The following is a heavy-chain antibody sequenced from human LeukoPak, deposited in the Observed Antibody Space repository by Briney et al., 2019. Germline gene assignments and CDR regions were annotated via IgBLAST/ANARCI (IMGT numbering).Heavy chain of an antibody. CDR1: GFTFSSYG. J-gene: IGHJ4*02. CDR2: ISYDGSNK. D-gene: IGHD5-18*01. Sequence: GGSLRLSCAASGFTFSSYGMHWVRQAPGKGLEWVAVISYDGSNKYYADSVKGRFTISRDNSKNTLYLQMNSLRVEDTAVYYCAREDTALVIAYWGQGTLVTVSS. V-gene: IGHV3-30*03. CDR3: AREDTALVIAY.